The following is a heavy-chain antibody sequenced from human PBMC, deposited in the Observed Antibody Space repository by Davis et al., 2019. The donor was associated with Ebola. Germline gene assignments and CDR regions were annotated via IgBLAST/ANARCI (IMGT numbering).Heavy chain of an antibody. V-gene: IGHV5-51*01. J-gene: IGHJ3*02. CDR3: ATLRRTITGMDDGFDI. D-gene: IGHD1-20*01. Sequence: GESLKISCKDSGNSFTSHWIGWLRQMPGKGLDWMGIIYTGDSDTRYSPSFRGQVTISADKSIKAAFLQWSSLKASDTAMYYCATLRRTITGMDDGFDIWGQGTMVTVSS. CDR1: GNSFTSHW. CDR2: IYTGDSDT.